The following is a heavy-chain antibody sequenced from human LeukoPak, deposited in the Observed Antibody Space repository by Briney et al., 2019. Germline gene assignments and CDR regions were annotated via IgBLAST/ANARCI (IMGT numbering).Heavy chain of an antibody. D-gene: IGHD2-15*01. CDR1: GGSLSTYY. CDR2: ISTSGDS. Sequence: SETLSLTCTVSGGSLSTYYWSWIRQPAGKGLEWIGRISTSGDSTYSPSHKSRVTMSVDTSKNQFSLNLSSVTAADTAEYYCARGYCSGSTCYLAFDIWGQGTMVTVSS. J-gene: IGHJ3*02. V-gene: IGHV4-4*07. CDR3: ARGYCSGSTCYLAFDI.